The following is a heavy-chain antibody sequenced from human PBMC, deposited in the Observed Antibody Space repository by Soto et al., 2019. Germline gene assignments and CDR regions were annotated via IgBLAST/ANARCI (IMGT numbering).Heavy chain of an antibody. CDR1: GYRFTTYG. V-gene: IGHV1-18*04. CDR2: ISTYNGNT. CDR3: ARGVGTNGLDV. D-gene: IGHD7-27*01. Sequence: QVQLLQSGAEVKKPGASVKVSCKASGYRFTTYGITWVRLAPGQGLEWLGGISTYNGNTDYAQNPQDRVTMTTETSTSTAYMEVTSLTSDDTAVYYCARGVGTNGLDVWGQGTTVTVSS. J-gene: IGHJ6*02.